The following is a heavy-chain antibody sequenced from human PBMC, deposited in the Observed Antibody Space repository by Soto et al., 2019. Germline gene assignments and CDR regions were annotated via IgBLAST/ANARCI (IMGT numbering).Heavy chain of an antibody. CDR2: KWFDARHE. Sequence: QVHLVESGGGVVQPGTSLRLSCAASGFSFSDYGMHWVRQAPGKGLEWLTIKWFDARHEYYADSVKGRFTISRDNSNNTLYLQLNSLTADDTAVYFCARDQGRATADGPLGNGLDVWGQGTAVTVSS. V-gene: IGHV3-33*01. CDR1: GFSFSDYG. D-gene: IGHD6-13*01. J-gene: IGHJ6*02. CDR3: ARDQGRATADGPLGNGLDV.